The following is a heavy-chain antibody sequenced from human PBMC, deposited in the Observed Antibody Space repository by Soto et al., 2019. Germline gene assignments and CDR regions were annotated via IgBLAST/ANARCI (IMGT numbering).Heavy chain of an antibody. CDR1: GFTFSSYA. CDR2: ISGSGGST. CDR3: AKDRLGDYGSGSYYNPSLYYGMDV. D-gene: IGHD3-10*01. V-gene: IGHV3-23*01. J-gene: IGHJ6*02. Sequence: GGSLRLSCAASGFTFSSYAMSWVRQAPGKGLEWVSAISGSGGSTYYADSVKGRFTISRDNSKNTLYLQMNSLRAEDTAVYYCAKDRLGDYGSGSYYNPSLYYGMDVWGQGTTVTVSS.